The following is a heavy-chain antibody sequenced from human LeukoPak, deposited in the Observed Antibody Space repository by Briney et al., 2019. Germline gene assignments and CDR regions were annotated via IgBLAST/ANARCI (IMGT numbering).Heavy chain of an antibody. V-gene: IGHV3-30*02. CDR2: IWNDGSNK. CDR3: AKDGYSAYGSVDY. CDR1: GFTFSSYG. D-gene: IGHD5-12*01. J-gene: IGHJ4*02. Sequence: PGGSLRLSCAASGFTFSSYGMHWVRQAPGKGLEWVAVIWNDGSNKYYADSVRGRFTISRDNSKNTLYLQMNNLRAEDTAVYYCAKDGYSAYGSVDYWGQGTLVTVSS.